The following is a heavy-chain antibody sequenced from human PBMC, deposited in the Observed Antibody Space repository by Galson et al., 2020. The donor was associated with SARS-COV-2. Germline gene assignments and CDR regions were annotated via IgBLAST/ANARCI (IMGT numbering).Heavy chain of an antibody. D-gene: IGHD6-13*01. V-gene: IGHV4-59*01. CDR2: IYYSGST. CDR3: ARAGRGQQLALTYYYYYGMDV. J-gene: IGHJ6*02. Sequence: ETSETLSLTCTVSAGSISSYYWSWLRQPPGKGLEWIGYIYYSGSTNYNPSLKSRVTISVDTSKNQFSLKLSSVTAADTAVYYCARAGRGQQLALTYYYYYGMDVWGQGTTVTVSS. CDR1: AGSISSYY.